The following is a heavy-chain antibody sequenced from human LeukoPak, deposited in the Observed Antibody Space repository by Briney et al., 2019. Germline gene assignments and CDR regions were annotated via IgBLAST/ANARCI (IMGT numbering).Heavy chain of an antibody. D-gene: IGHD4-17*01. CDR3: AKQRGAYGGYRDVPFDY. CDR1: GFTFSSYA. CDR2: ISGSGGST. J-gene: IGHJ4*02. Sequence: GGSLRLSCAASGFTFSSYAMSWVRQAPGKGPEWVSAISGSGGSTYYADPVKGRFTISRDNSKNTLYLQMNSLRAEDTAVYYCAKQRGAYGGYRDVPFDYWGQGTLVTVSS. V-gene: IGHV3-23*01.